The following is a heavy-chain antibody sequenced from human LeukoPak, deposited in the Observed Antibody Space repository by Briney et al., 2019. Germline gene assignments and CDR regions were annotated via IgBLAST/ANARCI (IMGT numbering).Heavy chain of an antibody. CDR1: GYTFTSYG. V-gene: IGHV1-18*01. J-gene: IGHJ5*02. CDR2: ISAYNGNT. D-gene: IGHD2-21*02. CDR3: ARATALASYCGGDCSYNWFDP. Sequence: ASVKVSCKASGYTFTSYGISWVRQAPGQGLEWMGWISAYNGNTNYAQKLQGRVTMTTDTSTSTAYMELRSLRSDDTAVYYCARATALASYCGGDCSYNWFDPWGQGTLVTVSS.